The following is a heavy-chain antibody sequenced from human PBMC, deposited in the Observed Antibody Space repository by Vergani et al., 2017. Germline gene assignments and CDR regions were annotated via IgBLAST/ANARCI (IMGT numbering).Heavy chain of an antibody. CDR1: GFTFSSHA. J-gene: IGHJ6*02. V-gene: IGHV3-23*01. D-gene: IGHD2-2*01. CDR2: ISGSGGST. CDR3: AKDQGYCSSTSCSHYYYYGMDV. Sequence: EVQLLESGGGLVQPGGSLRLSCAASGFTFSSHAMSWVRQAPGKGLEWVSAISGSGGSTYYADSVKGRFTISRDNSKNTLYLQMNSRRAEDTAVYYCAKDQGYCSSTSCSHYYYYGMDVWGQGTTVTVSS.